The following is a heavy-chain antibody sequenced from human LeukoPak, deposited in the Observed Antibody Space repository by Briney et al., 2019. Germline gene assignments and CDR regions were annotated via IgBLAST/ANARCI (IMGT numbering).Heavy chain of an antibody. D-gene: IGHD3-22*01. J-gene: IGHJ4*02. Sequence: ASVKVSCKASGYTFTSYGISWVRQAPGQGLEWMGWISAYNGNTNYAQKLQGRVTMTTDTSTSTAYMELRSLRSDDTAVYYCAGDAFGSSGPTYEYWGQGTLVTVSS. CDR3: AGDAFGSSGPTYEY. CDR1: GYTFTSYG. V-gene: IGHV1-18*01. CDR2: ISAYNGNT.